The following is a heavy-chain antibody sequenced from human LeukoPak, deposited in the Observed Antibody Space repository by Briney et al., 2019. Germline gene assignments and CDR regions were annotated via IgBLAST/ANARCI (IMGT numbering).Heavy chain of an antibody. J-gene: IGHJ4*02. CDR2: ISYDGSNK. CDR1: GFTFSSYG. Sequence: PGGSLRLSCAASGFTFSSYGMHWVRQAPGKGLEWVAVISYDGSNKYYADSVKGRFTISRDNSKNTLCLQMNSLRAEDTAVYYCAKNYYGSGSYPDYFDYWGQGTLVTVSS. CDR3: AKNYYGSGSYPDYFDY. V-gene: IGHV3-30*18. D-gene: IGHD3-10*01.